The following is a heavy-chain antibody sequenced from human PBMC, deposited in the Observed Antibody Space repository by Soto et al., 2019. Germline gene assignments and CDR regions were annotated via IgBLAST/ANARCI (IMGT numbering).Heavy chain of an antibody. J-gene: IGHJ4*02. V-gene: IGHV1-46*01. D-gene: IGHD2-21*02. CDR1: GYTFTSYY. CDR2: INPSGGST. CDR3: ARDLAYCGGDCYSEDY. Sequence: SVKVSCKASGYTFTSYYMHWVRQAPGQGLEWMGIINPSGGSTSYAQKFQGRVTMTRDTSTSTVYMELSSLRSEDTAVYYCARDLAYCGGDCYSEDYWGQGTLVTVSS.